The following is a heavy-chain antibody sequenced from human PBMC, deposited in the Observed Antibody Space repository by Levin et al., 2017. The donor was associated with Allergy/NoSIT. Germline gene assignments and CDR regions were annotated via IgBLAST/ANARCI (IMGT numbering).Heavy chain of an antibody. CDR3: AREEGLGYHYGMDV. Sequence: GGSLRLSCAASGFTFTSFWMTWVRQAPGKGLEWVANIKQDGSETHYVDSVKGRFTISRDNAKNSVHLQMNSLRVDDTAVYYCAREEGLGYHYGMDVWGQGTTVTISS. J-gene: IGHJ6*02. V-gene: IGHV3-7*01. CDR2: IKQDGSET. D-gene: IGHD3-16*02. CDR1: GFTFTSFW.